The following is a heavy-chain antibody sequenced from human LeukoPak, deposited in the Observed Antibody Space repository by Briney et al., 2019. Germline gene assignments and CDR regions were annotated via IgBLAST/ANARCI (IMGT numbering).Heavy chain of an antibody. CDR2: ISSSGSTI. CDR3: ARDWTYDFWKSDY. CDR1: GFIFSDYY. J-gene: IGHJ4*02. Sequence: PGGSLRLSCAASGFIFSDYYMSWIRQAPGKGLEWVSYISSSGSTIYYADSVKGRFTISRDNAKNSLYLQMNSLRAEDTAVYYCARDWTYDFWKSDYWGQGTLVTVSS. V-gene: IGHV3-11*04. D-gene: IGHD3-3*01.